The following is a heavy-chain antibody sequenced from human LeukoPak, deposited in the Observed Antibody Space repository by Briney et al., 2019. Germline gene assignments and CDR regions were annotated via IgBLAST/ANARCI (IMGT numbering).Heavy chain of an antibody. CDR3: ARDGRGYDFWSGYSPSGYFDY. D-gene: IGHD3-3*01. J-gene: IGHJ4*02. CDR2: ISSSSSYT. Sequence: PGGSLRLSCAASGFTFSDYYMSWIRQAPGKGLEWVSYISSSSSYTNYADSVKGRFTISRDNAKNSLYLQMNSLRAEDTAVYYCARDGRGYDFWSGYSPSGYFDYWGQGTLVTVSS. V-gene: IGHV3-11*05. CDR1: GFTFSDYY.